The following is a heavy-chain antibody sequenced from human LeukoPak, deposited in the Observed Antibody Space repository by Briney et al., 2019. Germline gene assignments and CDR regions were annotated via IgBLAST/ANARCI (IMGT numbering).Heavy chain of an antibody. CDR3: ANVRSGYEGYY. V-gene: IGHV3-23*01. CDR1: RFTFNDYD. CDR2: IRGSGRST. D-gene: IGHD5-12*01. Sequence: GVPLTLPCAASRFTFNDYDMIWVRQAPRKGLEEVSNIRGSGRSTNHADSVKGRFTISSDKSKNTLYLQMNSLRAEDTAVYYCANVRSGYEGYYWGQGTLVTVSS. J-gene: IGHJ4*02.